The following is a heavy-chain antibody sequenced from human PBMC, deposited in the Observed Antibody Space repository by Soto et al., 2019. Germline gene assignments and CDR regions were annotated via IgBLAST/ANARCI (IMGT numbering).Heavy chain of an antibody. Sequence: PLETLSLTCTVSGGSISSSSYYWGWIRQPPGKGLEWIGSIYYSGSTYYNPSLKSRVTISVDTSKNQFSLKLSSVTAADTAVYYCARNPFGRHCSGGSCPIGAYYYYMDVWGKGTTVTVSS. CDR2: IYYSGST. J-gene: IGHJ6*03. D-gene: IGHD2-15*01. CDR3: ARNPFGRHCSGGSCPIGAYYYYMDV. CDR1: GGSISSSSYY. V-gene: IGHV4-39*01.